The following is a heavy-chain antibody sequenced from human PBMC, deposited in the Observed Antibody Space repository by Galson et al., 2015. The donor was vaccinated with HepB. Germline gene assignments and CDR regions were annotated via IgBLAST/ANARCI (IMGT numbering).Heavy chain of an antibody. J-gene: IGHJ4*02. CDR3: AKGMNYYDSSDFDY. V-gene: IGHV3-30*18. CDR2: ISYDGSNK. Sequence: SLRLSCAASGFTFSSYGMHWVRQAPGKWLEWVAVISYDGSNKYYADSVKGRFTISRDNSKNTLYLQMNSLRAEDTAVYYCAKGMNYYDSSDFDYWGQGTLVTVSS. D-gene: IGHD3-22*01. CDR1: GFTFSSYG.